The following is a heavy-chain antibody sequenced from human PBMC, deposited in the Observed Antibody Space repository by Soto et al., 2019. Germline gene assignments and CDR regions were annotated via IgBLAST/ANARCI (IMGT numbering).Heavy chain of an antibody. Sequence: SETLSLTCTVSGGSISSGGYYWSWIRQHPGKGLEWIGYIYYSGSTYYNPSLKSRVTISVDTSKNQFSLKLSSVTAADTAVYYCASDPSPTYYYDSSGPSGFDPWGQGTLVTVSS. CDR3: ASDPSPTYYYDSSGPSGFDP. D-gene: IGHD3-22*01. V-gene: IGHV4-31*03. J-gene: IGHJ5*02. CDR1: GGSISSGGYY. CDR2: IYYSGST.